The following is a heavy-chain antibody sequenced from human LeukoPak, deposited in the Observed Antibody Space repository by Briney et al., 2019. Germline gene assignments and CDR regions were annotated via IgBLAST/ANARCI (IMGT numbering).Heavy chain of an antibody. CDR2: IIPIFGSS. CDR3: ARVTHTELSTWFDP. V-gene: IGHV1-69*13. Sequence: SVKVSCKGSGGTFNNYAINWVRHAPGQGLEWMGGIIPIFGSSNYAQKFQGRVTITADESTTTAYMELSSLRSEDTTVYYCARVTHTELSTWFDPWGQGTLVTVSS. CDR1: GGTFNNYA. J-gene: IGHJ5*02. D-gene: IGHD5-18*01.